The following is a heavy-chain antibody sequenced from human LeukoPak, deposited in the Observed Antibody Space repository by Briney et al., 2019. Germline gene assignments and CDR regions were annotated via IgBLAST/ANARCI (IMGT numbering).Heavy chain of an antibody. V-gene: IGHV1-46*01. CDR1: GYTFTNYY. J-gene: IGHJ4*02. CDR2: INPSGGST. CDR3: ARGLRRSNYFDY. Sequence: GASVKVSCKASGYTFTNYYMHWVRQAPGQGLEWMGIINPSGGSTTYAQKFQGRVTMTRDTSTSTVYMELSSLRSEDTAVYYRARGLRRSNYFDYWGQGTLVTVSS.